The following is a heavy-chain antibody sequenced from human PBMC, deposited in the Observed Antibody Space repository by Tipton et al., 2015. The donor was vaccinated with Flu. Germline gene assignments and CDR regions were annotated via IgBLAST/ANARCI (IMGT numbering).Heavy chain of an antibody. Sequence: SGLVKPSQTLSLTCGVSGGAISSGDYSWSWIRQPPGKGLEWIGYIFHSGKTYFNPSLQSRVSISVDRSKNQFYLEMSSVTAADTAVYYCARITNGTYYYGMDVWGQGTTVTVSS. CDR3: ARITNGTYYYGMDV. CDR1: GGAISSGDYS. CDR2: IFHSGKT. V-gene: IGHV4-30-2*01. J-gene: IGHJ6*02. D-gene: IGHD2-8*01.